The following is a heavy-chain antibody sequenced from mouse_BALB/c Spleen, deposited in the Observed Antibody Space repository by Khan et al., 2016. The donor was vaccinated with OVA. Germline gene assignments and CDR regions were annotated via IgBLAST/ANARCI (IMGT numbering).Heavy chain of an antibody. J-gene: IGHJ3*01. CDR1: GYTFTSYW. CDR2: INPSTGYS. V-gene: IGHV1-7*01. D-gene: IGHD1-1*01. Sequence: VKLLESGAELAKPGASVKMSCKASGYTFTSYWMHWVKQRPGQGLDWIGYINPSTGYSEFHQKFKDKATLPADKSPSTAYLQLKSVTSDDSAIYYCANDDSSSAWFAYWGQGTLVTVSA. CDR3: ANDDSSSAWFAY.